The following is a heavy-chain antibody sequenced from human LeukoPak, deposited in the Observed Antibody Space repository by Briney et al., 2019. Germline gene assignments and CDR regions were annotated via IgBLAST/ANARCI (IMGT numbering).Heavy chain of an antibody. CDR2: IYYSGST. J-gene: IGHJ3*02. V-gene: IGHV4-39*07. CDR3: ARGPYSYDSSGAFDI. CDR1: GDSISSRSYY. D-gene: IGHD3-22*01. Sequence: SETLSLTCTVSGDSISSRSYYWGWIRQPPGKGLEWIGSIYYSGSTYYNPSLKSRVTISVNTSKDQFSLKLSSVTAADTAVYFCARGPYSYDSSGAFDIWGQGTMVTVSS.